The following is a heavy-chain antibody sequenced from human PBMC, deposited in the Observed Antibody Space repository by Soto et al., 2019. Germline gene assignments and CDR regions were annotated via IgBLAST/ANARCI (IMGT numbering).Heavy chain of an antibody. D-gene: IGHD3-22*01. CDR3: ARDLAPTYYYASSGYWDY. Sequence: ASVKVSCKASGYTFTGYYRHWVRQAPGQGLEWMGWINPNSGGTNYAQKFQGWVTMTRDTSISTAYMELSRLRSDDTAVYYCARDLAPTYYYASSGYWDYWGQGTLVTVSS. V-gene: IGHV1-2*04. J-gene: IGHJ4*02. CDR2: INPNSGGT. CDR1: GYTFTGYY.